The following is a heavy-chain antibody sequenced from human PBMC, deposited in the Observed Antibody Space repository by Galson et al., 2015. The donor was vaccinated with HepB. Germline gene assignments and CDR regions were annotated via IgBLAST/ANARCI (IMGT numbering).Heavy chain of an antibody. Sequence: SVKVSCKASGYTFTSYGISWVRQAPGQGLEWMGWISAYNGNTNYAQKLQGRVTMTTDTSTSTAYMELRSLRSDDTAVYYCARDQRWKYYVDTAMADWGQGTLVTVSS. CDR2: ISAYNGNT. D-gene: IGHD5-18*01. CDR3: ARDQRWKYYVDTAMAD. V-gene: IGHV1-18*04. J-gene: IGHJ4*02. CDR1: GYTFTSYG.